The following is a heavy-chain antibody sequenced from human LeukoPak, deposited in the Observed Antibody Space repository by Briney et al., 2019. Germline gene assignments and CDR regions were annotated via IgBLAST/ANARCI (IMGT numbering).Heavy chain of an antibody. V-gene: IGHV3-48*01. CDR3: ARDSDVPFDY. Sequence: GGTLRLSCAASGFTFSSYGMSWVRQAPGKGLEWVSAISSSSSTIYYADSVKGRFTISRDNAKNSLYLQMNSLRAEDTAVYYCARDSDVPFDYWGQGTLVTVSS. CDR2: ISSSSSTI. J-gene: IGHJ4*02. CDR1: GFTFSSYG. D-gene: IGHD3-16*01.